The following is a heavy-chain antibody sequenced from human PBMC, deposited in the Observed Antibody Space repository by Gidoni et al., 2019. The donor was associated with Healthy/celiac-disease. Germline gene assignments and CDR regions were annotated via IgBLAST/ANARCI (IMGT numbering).Heavy chain of an antibody. CDR3: AKEVGLLKDYGDYKANYYFDY. CDR2: ISYDGSNK. CDR1: GFTFSSYG. V-gene: IGHV3-30*18. J-gene: IGHJ4*02. Sequence: LSCAASGFTFSSYGMHWVRQAPGKGLEWVAVISYDGSNKYYADSVKGRFTISRDNSKNTLYLQMNSLRPEDTAVYYCAKEVGLLKDYGDYKANYYFDYWGQGTLVTVSS. D-gene: IGHD4-17*01.